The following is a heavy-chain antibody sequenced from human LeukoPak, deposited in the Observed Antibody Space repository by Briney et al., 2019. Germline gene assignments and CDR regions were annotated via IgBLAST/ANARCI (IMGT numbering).Heavy chain of an antibody. CDR1: GDTFTSYG. J-gene: IGHJ3*02. V-gene: IGHV1-18*01. Sequence: ASVTVSCKASGDTFTSYGISWVRQAPGQGLEWMGWISAYNGNTNYAQKLQGRVTMTTDTSTSTAYMELRSLRSDDTAVYYCAREGGYCTNGVCSSYAFDIWGQGTMVTVSS. CDR2: ISAYNGNT. D-gene: IGHD2-8*01. CDR3: AREGGYCTNGVCSSYAFDI.